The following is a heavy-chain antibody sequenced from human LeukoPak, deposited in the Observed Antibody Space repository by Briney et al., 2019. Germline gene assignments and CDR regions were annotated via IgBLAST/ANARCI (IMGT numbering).Heavy chain of an antibody. J-gene: IGHJ3*02. CDR2: MNPNSGNT. Sequence: ASVKVSCKASGYTFTSYDINWVRQATGQGLEWMGWMNPNSGNTGYAQKFQGRVTMTRDTSTSTVYMELSSLRSEDTAVYYCARTVTTYAFDIWGQGTMVTVSS. CDR3: ARTVTTYAFDI. V-gene: IGHV1-8*01. CDR1: GYTFTSYD. D-gene: IGHD4-17*01.